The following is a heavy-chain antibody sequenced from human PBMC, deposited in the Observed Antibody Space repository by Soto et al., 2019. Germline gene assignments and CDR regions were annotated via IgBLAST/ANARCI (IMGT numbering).Heavy chain of an antibody. D-gene: IGHD6-19*01. CDR2: MNPNSGNT. V-gene: IGHV1-8*01. J-gene: IGHJ6*02. Sequence: VLVNGYCTTAGYSLTIDDGSWGRQSNGQGLEWMGWMNPNSGNTGYAQKFQGRVTMTRNTSISTAYMELSSLRSEDTAVYYCARGPPLYSSGWPVDYYYYSGMDVWGQGTTVTVSS. CDR3: ARGPPLYSSGWPVDYYYYSGMDV. CDR1: GYSLTIDD.